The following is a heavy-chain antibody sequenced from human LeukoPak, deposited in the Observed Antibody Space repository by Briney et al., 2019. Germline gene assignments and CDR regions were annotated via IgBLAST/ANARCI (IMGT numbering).Heavy chain of an antibody. CDR2: IYSGGST. D-gene: IGHD4/OR15-4a*01. J-gene: IGHJ4*02. CDR3: ARVRDYGRY. Sequence: GGSLRLSCAASGLTVSSNYMSWVRQAPGKGLEWVSVIYSGGSTYYADSVKGRFTISRDNAKNSLYLQMNSLRAEDTAVYYCARVRDYGRYWGQGTLVTVSS. CDR1: GLTVSSNY. V-gene: IGHV3-53*01.